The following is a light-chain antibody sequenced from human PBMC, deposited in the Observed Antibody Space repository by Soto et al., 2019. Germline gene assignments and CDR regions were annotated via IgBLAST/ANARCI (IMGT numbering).Light chain of an antibody. J-gene: IGKJ1*01. V-gene: IGKV4-1*01. CDR2: WAS. CDR3: QQYYASWT. CDR1: QSVLFRSSNTNY. Sequence: DIVMTQSPDSLAVSLGERATINCKSSQSVLFRSSNTNYLAWYQQKPGQPPKLLISWASTRESGVPDRFSGSGSGTDFSLTISSLQAEDVAVYYCQQYYASWTFGQGTKVEI.